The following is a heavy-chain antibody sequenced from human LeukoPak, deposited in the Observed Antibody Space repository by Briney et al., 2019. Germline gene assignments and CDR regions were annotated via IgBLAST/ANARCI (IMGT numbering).Heavy chain of an antibody. J-gene: IGHJ4*02. CDR2: IRSKANSYTA. CDR3: TSVTAATTVTTDY. V-gene: IGHV3-73*01. Sequence: GSLRLSCAASGFTFSGSAIHWVRQASGKGLEWVGRIRSKANSYTAAYAASVKGRFTISRDDSKNTAYLQMNSLKTEDTAVYYCTSVTAATTVTTDYWGQGTLVTVSS. CDR1: GFTFSGSA. D-gene: IGHD4-17*01.